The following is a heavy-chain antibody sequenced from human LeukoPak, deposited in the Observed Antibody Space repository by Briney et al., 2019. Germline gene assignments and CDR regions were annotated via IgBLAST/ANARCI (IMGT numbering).Heavy chain of an antibody. J-gene: IGHJ4*02. D-gene: IGHD3-22*01. Sequence: PSETLSLTCTVSGGSISSYYWSWIRQSAGKGLEWIGRIYITGSTNYNPSLKSRVSMSLDTSKNQLSLKLSSVTAADTAVYYCARVHYYDNSGYWFFDYWGQGTLVTVSS. CDR1: GGSISSYY. CDR3: ARVHYYDNSGYWFFDY. CDR2: IYITGST. V-gene: IGHV4-4*07.